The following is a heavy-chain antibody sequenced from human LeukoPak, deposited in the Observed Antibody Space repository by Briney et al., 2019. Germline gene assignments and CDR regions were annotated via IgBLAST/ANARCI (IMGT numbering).Heavy chain of an antibody. CDR3: TKSDGYGLIRI. CDR2: IYYTGNT. CDR1: GDSIIGYY. D-gene: IGHD3-10*01. V-gene: IGHV4-39*07. Sequence: PPETLSLTCSVSGDSIIGYYWGWIRQPPGKGLERIGNIYYTGNTYYNSSLKSRVTISLDTSKNQFSLKVISMTAADTAAYYCTKSDGYGLIRICGRGTMVTVSS. J-gene: IGHJ3*02.